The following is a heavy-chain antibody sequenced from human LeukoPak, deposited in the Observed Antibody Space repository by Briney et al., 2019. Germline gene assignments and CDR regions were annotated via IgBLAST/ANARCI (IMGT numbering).Heavy chain of an antibody. J-gene: IGHJ4*02. D-gene: IGHD2-15*01. Sequence: GGSLRLSCAASGFTFSSYSMYWVRQAPGKGLEWVSSISSSSTYIYYADSVKGRFTISRDNAKNSLYLQMDSLRPEDTAVYYCARGDSHKLDYWGQGTLVTVSS. V-gene: IGHV3-21*01. CDR2: ISSSSTYI. CDR3: ARGDSHKLDY. CDR1: GFTFSSYS.